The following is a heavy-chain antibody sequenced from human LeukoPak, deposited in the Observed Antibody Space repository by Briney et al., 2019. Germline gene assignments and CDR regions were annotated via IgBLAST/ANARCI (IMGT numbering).Heavy chain of an antibody. J-gene: IGHJ4*02. CDR3: ARDSGSYGPDY. CDR1: GFTFSSYS. Sequence: GGSLRLSCAASGFTFSSYSMNWVRQAPGKGLEWVSYISSSSSTIYYADSVKGRFTISRDNAKNSLYLQMNSLRAEDTAVYYCARDSGSYGPDYWGQGTLVTVSS. D-gene: IGHD1-26*01. V-gene: IGHV3-48*01. CDR2: ISSSSSTI.